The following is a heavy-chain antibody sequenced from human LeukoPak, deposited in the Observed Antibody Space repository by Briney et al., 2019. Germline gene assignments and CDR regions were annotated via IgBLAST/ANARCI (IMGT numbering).Heavy chain of an antibody. D-gene: IGHD3-22*01. J-gene: IGHJ4*02. V-gene: IGHV5-10-1*01. CDR3: ARITRYYDSSGYPSFDY. CDR2: IDPSDSYT. CDR1: GYRFSNYW. Sequence: GESLKISCQGSGYRFSNYWIGWVRHMPGKGLEWMGRIDPSDSYTNYSPSFQGHVTISADKSISTAYLQWSSLKASDTAMYYCARITRYYDSSGYPSFDYWGQGTLVTVSS.